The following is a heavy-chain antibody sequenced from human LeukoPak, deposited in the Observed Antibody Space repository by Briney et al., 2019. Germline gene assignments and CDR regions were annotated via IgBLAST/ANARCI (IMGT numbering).Heavy chain of an antibody. J-gene: IGHJ3*02. CDR1: GFTFSSYA. Sequence: GGSLRLSCAASGFTFSSYAMSWVRKAPGKGLEWVSAISGSGGSTYYADSVKGRFTISRDNSKNTLYLQMNSLRAEDTAVYYCARVASGGYSSKYAFDIWGQGTMVTVSS. CDR2: ISGSGGST. D-gene: IGHD5-18*01. V-gene: IGHV3-23*01. CDR3: ARVASGGYSSKYAFDI.